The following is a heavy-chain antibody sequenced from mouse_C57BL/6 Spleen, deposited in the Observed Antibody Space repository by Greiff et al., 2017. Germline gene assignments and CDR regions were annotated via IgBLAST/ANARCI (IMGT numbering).Heavy chain of an antibody. CDR3: ARVGGYYYGSFPYYAMDY. CDR2: IDPSDSYT. D-gene: IGHD1-1*01. Sequence: QVQLQQPGAELVRPGTSVKLSCKASGYTFTSYWMHWVKQRPGQGLEWIGVIDPSDSYTNYNQKFKGKATLTVDTSSSPAYLQLSRLTSEDSAVYYCARVGGYYYGSFPYYAMDYWGQGTSVTVSS. J-gene: IGHJ4*01. V-gene: IGHV1-59*01. CDR1: GYTFTSYW.